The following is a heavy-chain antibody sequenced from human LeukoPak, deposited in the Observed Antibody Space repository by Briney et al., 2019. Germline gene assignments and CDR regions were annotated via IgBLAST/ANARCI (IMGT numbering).Heavy chain of an antibody. D-gene: IGHD3-10*01. CDR3: ARDNSMLREVINDAFDI. CDR1: GFTFSAYG. Sequence: PGGSLRLSCAASGFTFSAYGMHWVRQAPGKGLEWVAVISFDGSSKDYAESVRGRFTVSRDNSKNTVYLQMNSLRAEDTAVYYCARDNSMLREVINDAFDIWGQGTMVTVSS. CDR2: ISFDGSSK. J-gene: IGHJ3*02. V-gene: IGHV3-30*03.